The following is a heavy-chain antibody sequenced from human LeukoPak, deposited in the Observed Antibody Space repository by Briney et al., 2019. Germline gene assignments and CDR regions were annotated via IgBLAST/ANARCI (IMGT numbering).Heavy chain of an antibody. CDR1: GCTFSSYA. J-gene: IGHJ4*02. Sequence: AVSLRLSCAASGCTFSSYAMSWVRQAPGKGLEWASAISGSGGSTYYADSVKGRFTISRDNSKNMLYLQMNSLRAEDTAVYYCAKLKEQLPYYYWGQGTLVTVSS. D-gene: IGHD2-2*02. V-gene: IGHV3-23*01. CDR2: ISGSGGST. CDR3: AKLKEQLPYYY.